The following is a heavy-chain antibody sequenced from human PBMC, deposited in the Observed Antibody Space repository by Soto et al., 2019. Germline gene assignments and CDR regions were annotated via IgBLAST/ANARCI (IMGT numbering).Heavy chain of an antibody. CDR2: IDWDDDK. J-gene: IGHJ6*02. D-gene: IGHD5-18*01. CDR1: GFSLSTSGMC. V-gene: IGHV2-70*01. Sequence: SGPTLVNPTQTLTLTCTFSGFSLSTSGMCVSWIRQPPGKALEWLALIDWDDDKYYSTSLKTRLTISKDTSKSQVVLTMTNMDPVDTATYYCARMPRGYSYGENYYYGMDVWGQGTTVTVSS. CDR3: ARMPRGYSYGENYYYGMDV.